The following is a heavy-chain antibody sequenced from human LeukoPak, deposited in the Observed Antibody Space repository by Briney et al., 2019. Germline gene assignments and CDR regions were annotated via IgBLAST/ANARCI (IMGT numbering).Heavy chain of an antibody. CDR3: ATAFSEDGYNSQGFDY. J-gene: IGHJ4*02. D-gene: IGHD5-12*01. CDR1: GYTLTELS. V-gene: IGHV1-24*01. CDR2: FDPEDGET. Sequence: ASVKVSCKVSGYTLTELSMHWVRQAPGKGLEWMGGFDPEDGETIYAQKSQGRVTMTEDTSTDTAYMELSSLRSEDTAVYYCATAFSEDGYNSQGFDYWGQGTLVTVSS.